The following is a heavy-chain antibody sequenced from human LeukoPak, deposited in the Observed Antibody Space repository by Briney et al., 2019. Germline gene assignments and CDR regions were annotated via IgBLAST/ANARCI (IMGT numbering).Heavy chain of an antibody. V-gene: IGHV3-30*03. CDR3: AETGPTDF. J-gene: IGHJ4*02. CDR2: ISYDGTNK. CDR1: GFTFSTYR. Sequence: EGSLRLSCAASGFTFSTYRMHWVRQAPGKGLEWVAAISYDGTNKHYADSVKGRFTVSRDNSKNMLYLQMNSLRAEDTALYYCAETGPTDFWGQGTLVTVSS. D-gene: IGHD3-9*01.